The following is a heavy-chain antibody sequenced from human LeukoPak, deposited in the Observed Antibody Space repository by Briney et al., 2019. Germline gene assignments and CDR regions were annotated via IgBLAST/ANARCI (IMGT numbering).Heavy chain of an antibody. V-gene: IGHV3-30*02. CDR1: GFTFSSYG. Sequence: PGGSLRLSCAASGFTFSSYGMHWVRQAPGKGLEWVAVIWYDGSNKYYADSVKGRFTISRDNSKNTLYLQMNSLRAEDTAVYYCAKDRGPSIAARPRDWFDPWGQGTLVTVSS. J-gene: IGHJ5*02. CDR2: IWYDGSNK. CDR3: AKDRGPSIAARPRDWFDP. D-gene: IGHD6-6*01.